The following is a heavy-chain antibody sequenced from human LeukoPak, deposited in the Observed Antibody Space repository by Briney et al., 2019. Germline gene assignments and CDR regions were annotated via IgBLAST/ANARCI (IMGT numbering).Heavy chain of an antibody. J-gene: IGHJ4*02. Sequence: ASVKVSCKASGYTFTSYDINWVRQATGQGLEWMGWMNPNSGNTGYAQKFQGRVTMTRNTSISTAYMELSSLRSEDTAVYYCARDLSGATIFRWVRGVFDYWGQGTLVTVSS. CDR1: GYTFTSYD. D-gene: IGHD5-24*01. CDR3: ARDLSGATIFRWVRGVFDY. V-gene: IGHV1-8*01. CDR2: MNPNSGNT.